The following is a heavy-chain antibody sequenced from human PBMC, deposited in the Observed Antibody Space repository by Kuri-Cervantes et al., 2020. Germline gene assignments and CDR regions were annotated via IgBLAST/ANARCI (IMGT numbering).Heavy chain of an antibody. V-gene: IGHV3-13*01. Sequence: GESLKISCAASGFTFSSYAMRWVRQATGKGLEWVSAIGIAGDTYYPDSVKGRFTISRENAKNSLYLQMSSLRAGDTAVYYCARAGCGHGIIDSWGQGTLVTVSS. CDR1: GFTFSSYA. CDR3: ARAGCGHGIIDS. J-gene: IGHJ4*02. D-gene: IGHD1-1*01. CDR2: IGIAGDT.